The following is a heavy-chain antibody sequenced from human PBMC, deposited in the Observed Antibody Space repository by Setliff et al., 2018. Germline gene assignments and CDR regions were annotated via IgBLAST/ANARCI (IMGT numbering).Heavy chain of an antibody. D-gene: IGHD3-22*01. CDR1: GYTFTGYY. V-gene: IGHV1-2*04. CDR3: ARGEAMIVEQTDFDY. CDR2: INPNSGGT. J-gene: IGHJ4*02. Sequence: PEASVKVSCKASGYTFTGYYMHWVRQAPGQGLEWMGWINPNSGGTNYAQKFQGWVTMTRDTSISTAYMELSRLRSDDTAVYYCARGEAMIVEQTDFDYWGQGTLVTVSS.